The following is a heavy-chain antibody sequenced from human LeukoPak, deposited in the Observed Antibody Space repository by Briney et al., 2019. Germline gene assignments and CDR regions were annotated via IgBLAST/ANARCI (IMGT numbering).Heavy chain of an antibody. CDR1: GLAFSAYK. Sequence: GGSLRLSCAASGLAFSAYKMHWVRQAPRKGLVWVSRISTDGYTTDYADFVQGRFTASRDNTKNTWSLEMNSLRAEDTAVYYCVVGGSPGYRGQGTLVTVSS. CDR3: VVGGSPGY. CDR2: ISTDGYTT. V-gene: IGHV3-74*01. D-gene: IGHD2-15*01. J-gene: IGHJ4*02.